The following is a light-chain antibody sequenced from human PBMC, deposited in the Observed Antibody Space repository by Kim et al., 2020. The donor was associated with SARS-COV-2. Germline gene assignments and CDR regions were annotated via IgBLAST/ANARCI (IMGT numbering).Light chain of an antibody. Sequence: DIQMTQSPSTLSASVGDRVTITCRASQSISNWLAWYQQKPGKAPKFLIYEASTLGSGVPSRFRGSGSGTEFTLTITSLQPDDFATYYCQQYKSYSPWTFGQGTKVDIK. CDR2: EAS. CDR1: QSISNW. J-gene: IGKJ1*01. V-gene: IGKV1-5*03. CDR3: QQYKSYSPWT.